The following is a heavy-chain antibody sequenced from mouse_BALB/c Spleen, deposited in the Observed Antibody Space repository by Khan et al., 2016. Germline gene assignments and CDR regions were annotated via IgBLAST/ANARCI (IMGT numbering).Heavy chain of an antibody. D-gene: IGHD1-2*01. CDR1: GFAFRRYW. CDR2: INPDSRTI. J-gene: IGHJ3*01. V-gene: IGHV4-1*02. CDR3: AREWYYGYLVY. Sequence: EVKLLESGGGLVQPGGSLKLSCVDSGFAFRRYWMSWVRQAPGKGLEWIGEINPDSRTINYSPSLKDKFTISRDNAKSTLYLQISNVRSEDTALYYCAREWYYGYLVYWGQGTLVSVSA.